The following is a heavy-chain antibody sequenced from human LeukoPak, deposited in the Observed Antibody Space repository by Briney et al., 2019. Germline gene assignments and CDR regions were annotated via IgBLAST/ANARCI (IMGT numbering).Heavy chain of an antibody. CDR2: INPNSGGT. V-gene: IGHV1-2*02. Sequence: ASVKVSCKASGYTLTRYYMHWVRQAPGQGLEWMGWINPNSGGTNYAQKFQGRVTMTRDTSISTAYMELSRLRSDDTAVYYCARGAYDYVWGRPVDYWGQGTLVTVSS. J-gene: IGHJ4*02. CDR1: GYTLTRYY. D-gene: IGHD3-16*01. CDR3: ARGAYDYVWGRPVDY.